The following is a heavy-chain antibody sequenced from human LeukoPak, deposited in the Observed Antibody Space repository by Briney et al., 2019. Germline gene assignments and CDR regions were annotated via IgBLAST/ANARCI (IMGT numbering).Heavy chain of an antibody. CDR3: AREPTAAGYVGY. D-gene: IGHD3-16*01. CDR2: ISGSGTRT. CDR1: GFTFSTYA. Sequence: GGSLRLSCAASGFTFSTYAMSWVRQGPGKGLEWVSAISGSGTRTYYADSVKGRFTVSRDNSKNTLYLQMNSLRAEDTVIYYCAREPTAAGYVGYWGQGTLATVSS. J-gene: IGHJ4*02. V-gene: IGHV3-23*01.